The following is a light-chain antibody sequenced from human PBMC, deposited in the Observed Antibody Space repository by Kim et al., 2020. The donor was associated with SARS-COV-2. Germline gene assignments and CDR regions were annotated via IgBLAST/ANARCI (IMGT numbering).Light chain of an antibody. CDR1: SGDVGGYTS. Sequence: SATISCTGASGDVGGYTSVSWYQQHPGKAPKLMIYEVSKRPSGVPDRFSGSKSGNTASLTVSGLQAEDEADYYCSSYAGSNNWVFGGGTQLTVL. CDR2: EVS. V-gene: IGLV2-8*01. J-gene: IGLJ3*02. CDR3: SSYAGSNNWV.